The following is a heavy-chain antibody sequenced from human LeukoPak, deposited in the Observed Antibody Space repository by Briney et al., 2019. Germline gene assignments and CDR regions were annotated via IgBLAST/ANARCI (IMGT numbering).Heavy chain of an antibody. CDR3: ARHHYYGSGGRHGWFDP. CDR1: GGSISSYY. CDR2: IYYSGST. V-gene: IGHV4-59*08. J-gene: IGHJ5*02. Sequence: PSETLSLTCTVSGGSISSYYWSWIRQPPGKGLEWIGYIYYSGSTNYNPSLKSRVTISVDTSKNQFSLKLSPVTAADTAVYYCARHHYYGSGGRHGWFDPWGQGTLVTVSS. D-gene: IGHD3-10*01.